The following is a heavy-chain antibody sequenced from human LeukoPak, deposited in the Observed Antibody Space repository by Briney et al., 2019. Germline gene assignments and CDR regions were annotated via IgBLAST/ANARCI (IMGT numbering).Heavy chain of an antibody. CDR2: ISSSGSTI. Sequence: GGSLRLSCVGSGLTFSSYEMNWVRQAPGKGLEWVSYISSSGSTIYYADSVKGRFTISRDNAKNSLYLQMNSLRAEDTAVYYCAELGITMIGGVWGKGTTVTISS. D-gene: IGHD3-10*02. CDR1: GLTFSSYE. J-gene: IGHJ6*04. V-gene: IGHV3-48*03. CDR3: AELGITMIGGV.